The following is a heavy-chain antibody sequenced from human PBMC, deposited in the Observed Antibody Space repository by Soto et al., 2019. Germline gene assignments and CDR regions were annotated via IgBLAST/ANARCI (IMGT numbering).Heavy chain of an antibody. CDR2: IIPIFGTA. D-gene: IGHD3-3*02. Sequence: QVQLVQSGAEVKKPGSSVKVSCKASGGTFSSYAISWVRQAPGQGLEWMGGIIPIFGTANYAQKFQGRVTITADESTSTAYMELSSLRSDDMAVYYCATVVGFLEVIDTYFDYWGQGTLVTVSS. CDR1: GGTFSSYA. V-gene: IGHV1-69*01. CDR3: ATVVGFLEVIDTYFDY. J-gene: IGHJ4*02.